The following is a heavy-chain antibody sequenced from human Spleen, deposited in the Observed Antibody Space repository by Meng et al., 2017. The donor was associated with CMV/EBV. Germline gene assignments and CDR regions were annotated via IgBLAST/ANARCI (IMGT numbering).Heavy chain of an antibody. CDR1: DHTFPNYG. V-gene: IGHV1-18*01. J-gene: IGHJ5*02. Sequence: KLSCKASDHTFPNYGVGWVRQAPGQGLEWLGWISTSNVNTNYAQNFQGRVTMTKDTSTTTACMELRNLTSDDTAVYYCVGGVGWFDPWDQGTLVTVSS. CDR2: ISTSNVNT. D-gene: IGHD3-16*01. CDR3: VGGVGWFDP.